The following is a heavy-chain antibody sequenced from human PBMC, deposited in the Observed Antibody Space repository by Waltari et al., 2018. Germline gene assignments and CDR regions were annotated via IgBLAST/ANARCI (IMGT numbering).Heavy chain of an antibody. CDR3: ARGNHLDF. CDR1: GYSFSDYD. V-gene: IGHV1-2*02. J-gene: IGHJ4*02. CDR2: IKTNSGET. Sequence: QVQLVQSGAEVGKPGASVKVSCQATGYSFSDYDIYWVRQAPGQGLEWIAWIKTNSGETKYAQKFQSRVTLNRDTSISTAYMELPRMTVDDTAFYYCARGNHLDFWGQGTLVTVSS.